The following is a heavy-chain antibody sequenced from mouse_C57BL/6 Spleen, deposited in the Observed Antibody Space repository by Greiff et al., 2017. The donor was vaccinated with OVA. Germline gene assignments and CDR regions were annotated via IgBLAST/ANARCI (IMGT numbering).Heavy chain of an antibody. J-gene: IGHJ1*03. V-gene: IGHV6-3*01. D-gene: IGHD2-4*01. CDR2: IRLKSDNYAT. CDR3: TGGWDYDDWYFDV. CDR1: GFTFSNYW. Sequence: EVQGVESGGGLVQPGGSMKLSCVASGFTFSNYWMNWVRQSPGKGLEWVAQIRLKSDNYATHYAESVKGRFTISRDDSKSSVYLQMNNLRAEDTGIYYCTGGWDYDDWYFDVWGTGTTVTVSS.